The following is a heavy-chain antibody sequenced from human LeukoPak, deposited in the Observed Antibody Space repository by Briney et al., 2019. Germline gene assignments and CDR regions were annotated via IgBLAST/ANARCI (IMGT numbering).Heavy chain of an antibody. CDR3: ARETGSYYCFDY. CDR1: GGSISSYY. J-gene: IGHJ4*02. D-gene: IGHD1-26*01. V-gene: IGHV4-59*12. CDR2: IYYSGST. Sequence: SETLSLTCTVSGGSISSYYWSWIRQPPGKGLERIGYIYYSGSTNYNPSLKSRVTISVDTSKNQFSLKLSSVTAADTAVYYCARETGSYYCFDYWGQGTLVTVSS.